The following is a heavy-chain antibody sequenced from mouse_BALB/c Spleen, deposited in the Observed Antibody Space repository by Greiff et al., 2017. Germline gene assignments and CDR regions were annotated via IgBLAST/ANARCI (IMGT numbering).Heavy chain of an antibody. D-gene: IGHD1-1*01. Sequence: QVQLKESGPGLVAPSQSLSITCTVSGFSLTSYGVHWVRQPPGKGLEWLGVIWAGGSTNYNSALMSRLSISKDNSKSQVFLKMNSLQTDDTAMYYCARDRGNYGSDYAMDYWGQGTSVTVSS. CDR3: ARDRGNYGSDYAMDY. V-gene: IGHV2-9*02. CDR1: GFSLTSYG. J-gene: IGHJ4*01. CDR2: IWAGGST.